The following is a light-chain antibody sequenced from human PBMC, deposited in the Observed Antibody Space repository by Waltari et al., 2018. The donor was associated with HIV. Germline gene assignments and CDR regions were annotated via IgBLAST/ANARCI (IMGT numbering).Light chain of an antibody. J-gene: IGLJ2*01. CDR3: SSYTGHIAL. CDR2: DVN. V-gene: IGLV2-14*03. CDR1: NDVGTFTY. Sequence: QSALTQPASVSGSPGQSITISCSNDVGTFTYVSWYQQHPGKAPKVIIYDVNNRPSGVSNRFSGSKSCMTASLTISGLRIEDEADYYCSSYTGHIALFGGGPKLTVL.